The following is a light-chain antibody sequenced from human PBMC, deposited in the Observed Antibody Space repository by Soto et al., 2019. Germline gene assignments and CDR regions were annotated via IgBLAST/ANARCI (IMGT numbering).Light chain of an antibody. V-gene: IGKV3-11*01. Sequence: EIVLTQSPATLSLSPGERATLSCRASQSFSSYLAWYQQKPGQAPRLLIYDASNRATGIPARFSGSGSGTDFTLTISSLQPEDFATYYCQQTYNTPYTFGKGTKVDI. J-gene: IGKJ2*01. CDR1: QSFSSY. CDR2: DAS. CDR3: QQTYNTPYT.